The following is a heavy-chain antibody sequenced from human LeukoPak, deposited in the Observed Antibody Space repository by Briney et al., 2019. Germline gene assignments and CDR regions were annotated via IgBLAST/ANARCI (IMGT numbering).Heavy chain of an antibody. CDR3: ARESNRGWVSLDV. Sequence: SETLSLTCTVSGGSISSYYWSWIRQPPGKGLEWIGYIYYSGSTNYNPSLKSRVTISVDTSKNQFSLKLSSVTAADTAVYYCARESNRGWVSLDVWGKGTTVTVSS. V-gene: IGHV4-59*12. CDR1: GGSISSYY. D-gene: IGHD3-10*01. CDR2: IYYSGST. J-gene: IGHJ6*04.